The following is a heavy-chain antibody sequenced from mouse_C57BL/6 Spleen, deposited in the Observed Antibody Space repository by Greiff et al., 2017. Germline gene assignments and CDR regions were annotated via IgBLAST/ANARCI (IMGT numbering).Heavy chain of an antibody. J-gene: IGHJ2*01. CDR2: IDPENGDT. Sequence: VQLQQSGAELVRPGASVKLSCTASGFNIKDDYMHWVKQRPEQGLEWIGWIDPENGDTEYASKFQGKATITADTSSNPAYLQLSSLTSEDTAVYYCTTFHYYGSSDFDYWGQCTTLTVSS. CDR3: TTFHYYGSSDFDY. V-gene: IGHV14-4*01. CDR1: GFNIKDDY. D-gene: IGHD1-1*01.